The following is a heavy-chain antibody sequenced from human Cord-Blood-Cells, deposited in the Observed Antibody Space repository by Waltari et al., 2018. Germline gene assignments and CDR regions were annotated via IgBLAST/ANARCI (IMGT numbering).Heavy chain of an antibody. J-gene: IGHJ5*02. CDR3: ARGLPYYYDSSGSRWFDP. CDR1: GGSFSGYY. CDR2: INHSGST. Sequence: QVQLQQWGAGLLKPSETLSLTCAVYGGSFSGYYWSWIRQPPGKGLEWIGEINHSGSTNYNPDLKRRVTISVDTSKNQFSLKLSSVTAADTAVYYCARGLPYYYDSSGSRWFDPWGQGTLVTVSS. V-gene: IGHV4-34*01. D-gene: IGHD3-22*01.